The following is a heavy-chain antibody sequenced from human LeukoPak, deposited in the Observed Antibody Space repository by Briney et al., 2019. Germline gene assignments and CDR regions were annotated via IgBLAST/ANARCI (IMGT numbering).Heavy chain of an antibody. CDR2: IYYSGST. V-gene: IGHV4-39*01. Sequence: SETLSLTCTVSGGSINSSSYYWGWIRQPPGKGLEWIGSIYYSGSTYYNPSLKSRVTISVDTSKNQFSLKLGSVTAADTAVYYCARLGSSPPFFDYWGQGTLVTVSS. CDR3: ARLGSSPPFFDY. J-gene: IGHJ4*02. CDR1: GGSINSSSYY. D-gene: IGHD3-10*01.